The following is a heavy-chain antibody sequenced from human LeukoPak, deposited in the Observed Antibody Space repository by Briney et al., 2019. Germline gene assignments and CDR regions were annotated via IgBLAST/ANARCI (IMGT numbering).Heavy chain of an antibody. J-gene: IGHJ4*02. CDR1: DDSITSSS. CDR2: IYYSGST. D-gene: IGHD1-7*01. Sequence: KPSETLSLTCTVSDDSITSSSWSWIRQPPGKGLEWIGYIYYSGSTSYNPSLKSRVTISIDTSKNQFSLKVSSVNAADTAVYYCARQIWGTTKFLLPDYWGQGTLVTASS. V-gene: IGHV4-59*08. CDR3: ARQIWGTTKFLLPDY.